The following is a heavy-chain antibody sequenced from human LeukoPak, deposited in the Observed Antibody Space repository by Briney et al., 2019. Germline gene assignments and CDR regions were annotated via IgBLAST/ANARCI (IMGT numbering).Heavy chain of an antibody. V-gene: IGHV3-23*01. D-gene: IGHD3-22*01. Sequence: GGSLRLSCAASEFTFSNYALSWVRQAPGKGLEWVSAISGSGYSTYYADSVKGRFTISRDNFKNTLYLQMNSLRAEDTAVYYCAKGRVEYYDSSGYGDAFDIWGQGTMVTVSS. J-gene: IGHJ3*02. CDR1: EFTFSNYA. CDR2: ISGSGYST. CDR3: AKGRVEYYDSSGYGDAFDI.